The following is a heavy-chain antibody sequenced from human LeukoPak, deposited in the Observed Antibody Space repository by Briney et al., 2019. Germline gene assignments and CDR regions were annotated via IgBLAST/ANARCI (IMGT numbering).Heavy chain of an antibody. CDR3: ARDIYFSGSYYYWGPFDY. CDR1: GFTFSDHA. CDR2: ISKDGSNI. Sequence: HPGGSLRLSCAASGFTFSDHAMHWVRHAPGKGLEWVAVISKDGSNIYYADSVKGRFTISRDDSKDPVYLQVNRLRAEDTAVYYCARDIYFSGSYYYWGPFDYWGQGTLVTVSS. D-gene: IGHD3-10*01. V-gene: IGHV3-30*03. J-gene: IGHJ4*02.